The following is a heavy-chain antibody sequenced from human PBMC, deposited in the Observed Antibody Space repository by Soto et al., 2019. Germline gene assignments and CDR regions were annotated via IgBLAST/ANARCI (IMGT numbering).Heavy chain of an antibody. V-gene: IGHV2-5*02. CDR2: IYWDHDK. CDR1: GFSLSTSGVG. J-gene: IGHJ4*02. Sequence: QITLKESGPTLVKPTQTLTLTCTFSGFSLSTSGVGVGWIRQPPGKALEWLALIYWDHDKRYSSYLKSRLTITKETSKNQVVLTMTNMDLVDTATYYCAHSLIPNWGSRGAFDYWGQGTLVTVSS. D-gene: IGHD7-27*01. CDR3: AHSLIPNWGSRGAFDY.